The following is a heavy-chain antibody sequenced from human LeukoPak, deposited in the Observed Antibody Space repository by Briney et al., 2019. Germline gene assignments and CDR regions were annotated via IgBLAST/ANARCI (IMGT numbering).Heavy chain of an antibody. CDR3: ARDFSSSWFSDDAFDI. V-gene: IGHV4-34*01. D-gene: IGHD6-13*01. Sequence: SETLSLTCAVYGGSFSGYYWSWIRQPPGKGLEWIGEINHSGSTNYNPSLKSRVTISVDTSKNQFSLKLSSVTAADTAVYYCARDFSSSWFSDDAFDIWGQGTMVTVSS. J-gene: IGHJ3*02. CDR1: GGSFSGYY. CDR2: INHSGST.